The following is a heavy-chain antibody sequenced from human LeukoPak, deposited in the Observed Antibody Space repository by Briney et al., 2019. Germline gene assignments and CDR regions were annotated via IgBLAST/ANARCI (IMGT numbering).Heavy chain of an antibody. CDR3: ARDATYYDSSGYLDY. CDR2: ISSSGSTI. Sequence: PGGSLRLSCAASGFTFSSYGMSWIRQAPGKGLEWVSYISSSGSTIYYADSVKGRFTISRDNAKNSLYLQMNSLRAEDTAVYYCARDATYYDSSGYLDYWGQGPWSPSPQ. J-gene: IGHJ4*02. D-gene: IGHD3-22*01. CDR1: GFTFSSYG. V-gene: IGHV3-11*01.